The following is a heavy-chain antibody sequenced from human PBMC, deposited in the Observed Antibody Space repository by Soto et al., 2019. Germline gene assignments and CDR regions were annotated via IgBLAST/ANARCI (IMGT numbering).Heavy chain of an antibody. Sequence: QVQLVQSGAEVKKPGASVKVSCKASGYTITSYGISWVRQAPGQGLEWMGWISAYNGNTNYAQKLQGRVTMTTDTSTSTAYMELRSLRSDDTAVYYCARNKEQLVYYYYYGMDVWGQGTTVTVSS. J-gene: IGHJ6*02. V-gene: IGHV1-18*01. CDR1: GYTITSYG. CDR2: ISAYNGNT. D-gene: IGHD6-13*01. CDR3: ARNKEQLVYYYYYGMDV.